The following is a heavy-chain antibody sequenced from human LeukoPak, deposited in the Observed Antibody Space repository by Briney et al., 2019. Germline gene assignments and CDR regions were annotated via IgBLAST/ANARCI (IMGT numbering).Heavy chain of an antibody. Sequence: SETLSLTCTVSGGSISSYYWSWIRQPPGKGLEWIGYIYYSGSTYYNPSLKSRVTISVDTSKNQFSLKLSSVTAADTAVYYCARVSVYYYYGMDVWGQGTTVTVSS. CDR2: IYYSGST. J-gene: IGHJ6*02. V-gene: IGHV4-59*12. CDR1: GGSISSYY. CDR3: ARVSVYYYYGMDV.